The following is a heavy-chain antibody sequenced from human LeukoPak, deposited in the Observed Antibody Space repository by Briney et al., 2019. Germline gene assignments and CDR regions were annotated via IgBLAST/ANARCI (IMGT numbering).Heavy chain of an antibody. CDR3: ARLVADSVKRYFDY. CDR2: IYHSGST. V-gene: IGHV4-30-2*02. D-gene: IGHD5-12*01. CDR1: GGSISSGGYS. Sequence: SETLSLTCAVSGGSISSGGYSWSWIRQPPGKGLEWIGYIYHSGSTYYNPSLKSRVTISVDRSKNQFSLKLNSVTAADTAVYYCARLVADSVKRYFDYWGQGTLVTVSS. J-gene: IGHJ4*02.